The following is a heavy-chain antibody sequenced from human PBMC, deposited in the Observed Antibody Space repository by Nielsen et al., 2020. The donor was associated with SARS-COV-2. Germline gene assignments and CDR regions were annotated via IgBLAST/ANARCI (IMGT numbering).Heavy chain of an antibody. Sequence: ASVKVSCKASGYNFIYSAIHWVRQAPGQSLEWMGWINAGNGNTRYSQKFQGRVTITRDTSASTAYMELSSLRSEDTAVYYCARHLRGYIDYWGQGTLVTVSS. CDR1: GYNFIYSA. V-gene: IGHV1-3*01. J-gene: IGHJ4*02. CDR2: INAGNGNT. CDR3: ARHLRGYIDY.